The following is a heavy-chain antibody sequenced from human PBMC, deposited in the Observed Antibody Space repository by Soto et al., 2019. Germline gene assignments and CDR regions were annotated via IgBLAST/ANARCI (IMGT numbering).Heavy chain of an antibody. V-gene: IGHV3-11*06. Sequence: PGESLSLSCSTSAFTFSDYYMSWIRQAPGKGLEWVSYISSSSSYTNYADSVKGRFTISRDNAKNSLYLQMNSLRAEDTAVYYCAKMGTVWGSYGPADLWGEGTPV. CDR3: AKMGTVWGSYGPADL. D-gene: IGHD3-16*01. CDR2: ISSSSSYT. J-gene: IGHJ4*02. CDR1: AFTFSDYY.